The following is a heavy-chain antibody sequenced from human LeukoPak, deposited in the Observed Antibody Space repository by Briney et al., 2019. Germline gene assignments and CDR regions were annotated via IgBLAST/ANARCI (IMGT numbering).Heavy chain of an antibody. D-gene: IGHD3-22*01. CDR3: ARAATYYYDSSGYYPYAFDI. Sequence: GGSLRLSCAASGFPFSRTSMTWVRQAPGKGLEWVSYISSSSSTIYYADSVKGRFTISRDNAKNSLYLQLNSLRDEDTAVYYCARAATYYYDSSGYYPYAFDIWGQGTMVTVSS. CDR1: GFPFSRTS. CDR2: ISSSSSTI. J-gene: IGHJ3*02. V-gene: IGHV3-48*02.